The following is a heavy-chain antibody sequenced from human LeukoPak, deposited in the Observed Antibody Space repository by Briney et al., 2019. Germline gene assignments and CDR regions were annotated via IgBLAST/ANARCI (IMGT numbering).Heavy chain of an antibody. D-gene: IGHD3-3*01. CDR1: GGSLSSNSYY. Sequence: SETLSLTCTVSGGSLSSNSYYWGWIRQPPGKGREWIGSIYYSGSTYYNPSVKSRVTISVDTSKNQFSLKLSSVTAADTAVYYCARLGVVIDDAFDIWGQGTMVTVSS. J-gene: IGHJ3*02. CDR2: IYYSGST. V-gene: IGHV4-39*01. CDR3: ARLGVVIDDAFDI.